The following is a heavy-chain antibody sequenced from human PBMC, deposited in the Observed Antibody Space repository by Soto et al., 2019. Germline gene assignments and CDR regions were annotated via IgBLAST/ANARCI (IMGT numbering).Heavy chain of an antibody. V-gene: IGHV3-43*01. J-gene: IGHJ4*02. Sequence: EVQLVESGGVVVQPGGSLRLSCAASGFTFDDYTMHWVRQAPGKGLEWVSLISWDGGSTYYADSVKGRFTISRDNSKNSLYLQMNSLRTEDTALYYCAKVSGRGWLQEPEFDYWGQGTLVTVSS. CDR2: ISWDGGST. CDR3: AKVSGRGWLQEPEFDY. D-gene: IGHD5-12*01. CDR1: GFTFDDYT.